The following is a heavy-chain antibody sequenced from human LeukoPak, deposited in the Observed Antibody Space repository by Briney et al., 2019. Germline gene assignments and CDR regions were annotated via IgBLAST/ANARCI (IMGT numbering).Heavy chain of an antibody. J-gene: IGHJ5*02. CDR1: GGTFSSYA. D-gene: IGHD6-6*01. CDR2: IIPILGIA. V-gene: IGHV1-69*04. CDR3: ARERYSSSSGFDP. Sequence: SVKVSCKASGGTFSSYAISWVRQAPGQGLEWMGRIIPILGIANYAQKFQGRVTITADKSTSTAYMELSSLRSEDTAVYYCARERYSSSSGFDPWGQGTLVTVSP.